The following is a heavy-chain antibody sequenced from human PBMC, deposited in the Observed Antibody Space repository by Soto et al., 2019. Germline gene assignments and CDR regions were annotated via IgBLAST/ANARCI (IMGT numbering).Heavy chain of an antibody. CDR1: GFTFSTYA. CDR3: TIVRVADSALDH. CDR2: ISYDGSKK. V-gene: IGHV3-30-3*01. D-gene: IGHD3-10*02. J-gene: IGHJ4*02. Sequence: SLRLSCAASGFTFSTYALHWVRQAPGKGLEVVAIISYDGSKKYYAESVKGRFTISRDNSRNTLFLHMSNLRAEDTAMYYCTIVRVADSALDHWGQGTLVTVSS.